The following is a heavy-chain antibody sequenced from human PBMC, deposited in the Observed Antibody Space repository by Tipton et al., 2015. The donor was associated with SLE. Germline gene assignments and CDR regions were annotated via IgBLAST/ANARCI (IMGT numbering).Heavy chain of an antibody. D-gene: IGHD3-10*01. J-gene: IGHJ4*01. CDR1: GFSVRSNY. V-gene: IGHV3-53*01. CDR3: VGLDVGGYGFIDH. CDR2: INVGGIT. Sequence: SLRLSCEASGFSVRSNYMSWVRQAPGKGLQWVSLINVGGITYYPDSVKGRFTISRDNSKNTLALQMRNLRADDTALYYCVGLDVGGYGFIDHWGQGTPVTVSS.